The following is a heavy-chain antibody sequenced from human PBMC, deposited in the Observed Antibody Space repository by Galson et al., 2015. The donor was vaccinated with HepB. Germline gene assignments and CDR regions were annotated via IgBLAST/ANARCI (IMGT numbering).Heavy chain of an antibody. Sequence: SVKVSCKASGYTFTTYGINWVRQAPGQGLEWMGWISAYNGKTNYAQKLQGRVTMTTDTSTSTAYMELRSLRSDDTAVYYCARDGGYCSTTSCYSAWFDPWAQGTLVTVSS. D-gene: IGHD2-2*01. V-gene: IGHV1-18*04. J-gene: IGHJ5*02. CDR1: GYTFTTYG. CDR2: ISAYNGKT. CDR3: ARDGGYCSTTSCYSAWFDP.